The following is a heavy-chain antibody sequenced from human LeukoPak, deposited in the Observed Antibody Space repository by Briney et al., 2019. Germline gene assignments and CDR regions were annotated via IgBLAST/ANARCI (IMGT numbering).Heavy chain of an antibody. Sequence: GGSLRLSCAAFGFTFSSYWVSWVRQAPGKGLEWVANIKQDGSEKYYVDSVKGRFTISRDNAKNSLYLQMNSLRAEDTAIYYCVRAGRVATEDWGQGTLVTVSS. CDR3: VRAGRVATED. J-gene: IGHJ4*02. CDR1: GFTFSSYW. D-gene: IGHD6-13*01. CDR2: IKQDGSEK. V-gene: IGHV3-7*01.